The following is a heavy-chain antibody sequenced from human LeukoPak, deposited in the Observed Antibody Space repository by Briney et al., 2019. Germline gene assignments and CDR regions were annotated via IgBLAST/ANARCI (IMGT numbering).Heavy chain of an antibody. CDR1: GYTFTSYA. V-gene: IGHV1-69*05. CDR3: ARDGGASTVTTLAFDI. D-gene: IGHD4-17*01. CDR2: IIPIFGTA. J-gene: IGHJ3*02. Sequence: ASVKVSRKASGYTFTSYAISWVRQAPGQGLEWMGGIIPIFGTANYAQKFQGRVTITTDESTSTAYMELSSLRSEDTAVYYCARDGGASTVTTLAFDIWGQGTMVTVSS.